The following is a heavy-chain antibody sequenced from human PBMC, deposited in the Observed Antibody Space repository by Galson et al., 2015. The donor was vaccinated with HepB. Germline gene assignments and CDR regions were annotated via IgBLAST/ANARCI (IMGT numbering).Heavy chain of an antibody. D-gene: IGHD3-22*01. CDR2: IYYSGST. CDR1: GGSISSYY. Sequence: SETLSLTCAVSGGSISSYYWSWIRQPPGKGLEWIGYIYYSGSTNYNPSLKSRVTISVDTSKNQFSLKLSSVTAADTAVYYCASIRWPRHPYDSSGYSDYWGQGTLVTVSS. V-gene: IGHV4-59*01. J-gene: IGHJ4*02. CDR3: ASIRWPRHPYDSSGYSDY.